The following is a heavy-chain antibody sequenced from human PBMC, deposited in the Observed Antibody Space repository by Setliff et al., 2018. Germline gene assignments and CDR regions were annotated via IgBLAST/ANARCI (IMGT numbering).Heavy chain of an antibody. Sequence: SETLSLTCTVSGDPMSSRRYYWAWIRQPAGKGLEWIGSMYYGGGGSTYYNASLKSRVTISVDTSKNQFSPKLNSVTAADTAVYYCARAPRYFDPTGSYFDYWGQGTLVTVSS. J-gene: IGHJ4*02. V-gene: IGHV4-39*07. CDR3: ARAPRYFDPTGSYFDY. D-gene: IGHD3-9*01. CDR2: MYYGGGGST. CDR1: GDPMSSRRYY.